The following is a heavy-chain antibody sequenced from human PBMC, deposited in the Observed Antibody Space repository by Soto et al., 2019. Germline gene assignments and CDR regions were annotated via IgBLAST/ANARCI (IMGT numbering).Heavy chain of an antibody. D-gene: IGHD5-18*01. CDR3: AKGGGYIYGSSWWYFDL. J-gene: IGHJ2*01. CDR2: ISDDGRKQ. V-gene: IGHV3-30*18. Sequence: PGGSLRLSSAASGFTFSHHCMQWVRHAPGKGLECVAAISDDGRKQYYAEVVKGRFSISRDNSKNTLYLQMDSLRTEDTDMYDCAKGGGYIYGSSWWYFDLWGRGTLVTVYS. CDR1: GFTFSHHC.